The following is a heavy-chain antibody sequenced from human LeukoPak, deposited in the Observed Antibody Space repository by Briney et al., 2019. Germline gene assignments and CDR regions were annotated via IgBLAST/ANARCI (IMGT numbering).Heavy chain of an antibody. Sequence: PGGSLRLSCAASGITFSTYEMDWVRQAPGKGLEWVSYINSNSRTIYYADSVKGRFTISSDNAKNSLYLQMNSLRAEDTAVYYCVREYCSGGSCSDAFDIWGQGTMVTVSS. CDR2: INSNSRTI. D-gene: IGHD2-15*01. CDR1: GITFSTYE. V-gene: IGHV3-48*03. J-gene: IGHJ3*02. CDR3: VREYCSGGSCSDAFDI.